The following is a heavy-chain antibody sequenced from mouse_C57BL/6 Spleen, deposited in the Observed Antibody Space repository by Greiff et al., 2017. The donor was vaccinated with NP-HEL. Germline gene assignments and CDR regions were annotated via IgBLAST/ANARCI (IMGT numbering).Heavy chain of an antibody. CDR1: GFTFSDYG. D-gene: IGHD2-2*01. Sequence: EVHLVESGGGLVKPGGSLKLSCAASGFTFSDYGMHWVRQAPEKGLEWVAYISSGSSTIYYAETLKGRFPISRDKAKTTLILQMTSLRSEDTAMYFCERPDGYDGYFDVWGTGTTVTVSS. CDR2: ISSGSSTI. V-gene: IGHV5-17*01. CDR3: ERPDGYDGYFDV. J-gene: IGHJ1*03.